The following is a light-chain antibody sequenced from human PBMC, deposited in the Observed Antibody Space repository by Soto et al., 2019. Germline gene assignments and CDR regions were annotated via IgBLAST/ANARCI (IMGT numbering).Light chain of an antibody. J-gene: IGKJ1*01. Sequence: EIVLTQSPAPLSFSPGEKATPSRRASQSVSSYLAWYQQKPGQAPRLLIYDASNRATGIPARFSGSGSGTDFTLTISRLEPEDFAVYYCQQYGSSPWTFGQGTKVDIK. CDR1: QSVSSY. CDR3: QQYGSSPWT. V-gene: IGKV3-20*01. CDR2: DAS.